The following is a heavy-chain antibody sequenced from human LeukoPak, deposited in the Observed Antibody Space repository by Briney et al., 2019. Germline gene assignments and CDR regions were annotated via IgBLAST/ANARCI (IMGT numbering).Heavy chain of an antibody. CDR2: ISGDDDTT. V-gene: IGHV3-23*01. D-gene: IGHD6-19*01. CDR1: GFTLSSYA. CDR3: AKSYHSSGYYRFDS. Sequence: QAGGSLRLSCVASGFTLSSYAMSWVRQAPGKGLEWVSAISGDDDTTYYADSVKGRFTVSRDTSKNTLYLQMSSLRGEDTAVYYCAKSYHSSGYYRFDSWGQGTLVTVSS. J-gene: IGHJ4*02.